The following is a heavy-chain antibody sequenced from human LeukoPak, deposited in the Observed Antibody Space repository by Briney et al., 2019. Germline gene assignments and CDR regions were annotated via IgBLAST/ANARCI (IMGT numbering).Heavy chain of an antibody. D-gene: IGHD3-22*01. CDR3: ARAGYYDSRGYADF. CDR1: GYTFTIYG. J-gene: IGHJ4*02. Sequence: ASVKVSCKASGYTFTIYGISWVRQAPGQGLEWMGWTSGYSGNTDYAQKFQGRVTMTTDTSTSTAYMELRSLRSDDTAVYYCARAGYYDSRGYADFWGQGTQVTVSS. CDR2: TSGYSGNT. V-gene: IGHV1-18*01.